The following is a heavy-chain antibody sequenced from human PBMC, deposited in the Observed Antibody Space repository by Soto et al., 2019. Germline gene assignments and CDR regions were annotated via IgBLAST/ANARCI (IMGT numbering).Heavy chain of an antibody. V-gene: IGHV1-8*01. Sequence: QVQLVQSGAEVKKPGASVKVSCKASGYTFTSYDINWVRQATGQGLEWMGWMNPNSGNTGYAQKFQGRVTMTRNTSISTAYMELSSLRSEDTAVYYCARDWVAPRPDAFDIWGQGTMVTVSS. CDR2: MNPNSGNT. J-gene: IGHJ3*02. D-gene: IGHD3-9*01. CDR1: GYTFTSYD. CDR3: ARDWVAPRPDAFDI.